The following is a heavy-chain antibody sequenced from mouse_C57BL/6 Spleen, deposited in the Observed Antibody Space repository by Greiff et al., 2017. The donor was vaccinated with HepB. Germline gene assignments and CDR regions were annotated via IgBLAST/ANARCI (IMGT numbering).Heavy chain of an antibody. CDR1: GFTFTSYW. CDR3: ARGYDPSWFAY. J-gene: IGHJ3*01. V-gene: IGHV1-50*01. D-gene: IGHD2-12*01. CDR2: FDPSDSYT. Sequence: LQASGAELVKPGASVKLSCSASGFTFTSYWMQWVKQRPGHGLEWIGEFDPSDSYTNYNPTFKGKTTLTVDTSSSPAYMQLSSLTSEDSAVYYCARGYDPSWFAYWGQGTLVTVAA.